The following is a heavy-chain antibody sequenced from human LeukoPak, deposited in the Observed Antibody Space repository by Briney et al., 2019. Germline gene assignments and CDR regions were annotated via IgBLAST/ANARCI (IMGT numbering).Heavy chain of an antibody. D-gene: IGHD6-19*01. CDR3: ATALSPWYSSGWYEGAFDI. CDR1: GGSISSGGYY. CDR2: IYYSGST. Sequence: SETLSLTCTVSGGSISSGGYYWSWIRQHSGKGLEWIGYIYYSGSTYYNPSLKSRVTISVDTSKNQFSLKLSSVTAADTAVYYCATALSPWYSSGWYEGAFDIWGQGTTVTVSS. J-gene: IGHJ3*02. V-gene: IGHV4-31*03.